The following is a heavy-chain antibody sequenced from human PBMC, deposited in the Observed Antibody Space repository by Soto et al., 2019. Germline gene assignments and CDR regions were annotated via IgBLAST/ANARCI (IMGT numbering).Heavy chain of an antibody. D-gene: IGHD6-13*01. CDR2: IYYSGST. J-gene: IGHJ4*02. Sequence: SETLSLTCTVSGGSISSYYWSWIRQPPGKGLEWIEYIYYSGSTNYNPSLKSRVTISVDTSKNQFSLKLSSVTAADTAVYYCACTGYSSSWYYFDYWGQGTLVTVSS. CDR3: ACTGYSSSWYYFDY. V-gene: IGHV4-59*08. CDR1: GGSISSYY.